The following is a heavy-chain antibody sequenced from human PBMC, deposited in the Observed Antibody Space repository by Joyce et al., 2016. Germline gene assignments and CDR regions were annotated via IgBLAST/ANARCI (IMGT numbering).Heavy chain of an antibody. J-gene: IGHJ4*02. CDR3: ARATLRYYFEY. Sequence: EVKLVESGGGLVQPGGSLRLSCAAYGFPFIPYWMTWFRQAPGKGLEWVANINQDGSETYYDDSVKGRFTVARDNAKNSLWLQMSSLRVEDTAVYYCARATLRYYFEYWGQGTLVTVSS. CDR2: INQDGSET. CDR1: GFPFIPYW. V-gene: IGHV3-7*03. D-gene: IGHD3-16*01.